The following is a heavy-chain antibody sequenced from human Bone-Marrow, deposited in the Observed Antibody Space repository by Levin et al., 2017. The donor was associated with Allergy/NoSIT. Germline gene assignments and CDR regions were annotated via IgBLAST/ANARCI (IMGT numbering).Heavy chain of an antibody. CDR1: GFTLSTYS. CDR2: ISSSTRYI. V-gene: IGHV3-21*01. J-gene: IGHJ6*02. D-gene: IGHD5-12*01. CDR3: ARGGRGYTAFHYGTYHYYYYGMDV. Sequence: MSGGSLRLSCEVSGFTLSTYSMNWVRQAPGKGLEWVAFISSSTRYIYYADSVKGRFTISSDNAENSLSLQMNSLKAEDTAVYYCARGGRGYTAFHYGTYHYYYYGMDVWGQGTTVTVSS.